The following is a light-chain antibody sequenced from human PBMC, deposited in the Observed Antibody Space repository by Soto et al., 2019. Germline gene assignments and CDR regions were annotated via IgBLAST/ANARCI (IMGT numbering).Light chain of an antibody. CDR1: QTVSTW. V-gene: IGKV1-5*01. CDR3: QQYNNYPWT. CDR2: DAT. Sequence: DILMTQSPSTLSASVGDRVTITCRASQTVSTWLAWYQQKPGKAPKLLIYDATSLHSGVPLRFSGGGSGTEFTLTISSLQPDDFATYYCQQYNNYPWTFGQGTKVEIK. J-gene: IGKJ1*01.